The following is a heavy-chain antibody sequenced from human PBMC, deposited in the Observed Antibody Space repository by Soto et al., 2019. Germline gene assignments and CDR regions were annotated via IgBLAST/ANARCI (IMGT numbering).Heavy chain of an antibody. D-gene: IGHD5-18*01. J-gene: IGHJ4*02. CDR1: GFTFSSYS. V-gene: IGHV3-48*02. Sequence: GGSLRLSCAASGFTFSSYSMNWVRQAPGKGLEWVSYISSSSSTIYYVDSVKGRFTISRDNAKNSLYLQMNNLRDEDTAVYYCARDRNRYMPYNYWGQETLLTVSS. CDR3: ARDRNRYMPYNY. CDR2: ISSSSSTI.